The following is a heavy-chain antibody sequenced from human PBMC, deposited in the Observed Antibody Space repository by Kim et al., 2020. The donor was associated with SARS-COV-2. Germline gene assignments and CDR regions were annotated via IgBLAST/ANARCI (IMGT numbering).Heavy chain of an antibody. CDR2: IDYSGST. J-gene: IGHJ4*01. CDR1: GGSISSSSYY. D-gene: IGHD4-17*01. V-gene: IGHV4-39*01. Sequence: SETLSLTCTVSGGSISSSSYYWGWIRQPPGKGREWIGSIDYSGSTYYNPSLKSRVTISVDTSKNQFSLKLSSVTAADTAVYYCASGGSGYGDYPYCFDYWGQGTLVTVSS. CDR3: ASGGSGYGDYPYCFDY.